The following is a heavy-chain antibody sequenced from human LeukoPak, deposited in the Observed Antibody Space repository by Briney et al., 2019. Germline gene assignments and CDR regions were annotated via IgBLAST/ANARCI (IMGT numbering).Heavy chain of an antibody. CDR3: ARGGAARLHFQN. J-gene: IGHJ1*01. CDR1: GDSVSSGNYY. D-gene: IGHD6-6*01. Sequence: SETLSLTCTVSGDSVSSGNYYWSWIRQPPGKGLEWIGYFYYSGITNYSPSLKSRVTISVDTAKNQFSLKLSSVTAADTAVYYCARGGAARLHFQNWGQGTLVTVSS. CDR2: FYYSGIT. V-gene: IGHV4-61*01.